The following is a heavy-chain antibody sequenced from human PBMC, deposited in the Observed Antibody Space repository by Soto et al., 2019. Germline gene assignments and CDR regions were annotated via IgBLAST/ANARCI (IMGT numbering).Heavy chain of an antibody. V-gene: IGHV4-39*01. CDR3: SRHSFTDRNYYDSSGYPDAFDI. J-gene: IGHJ3*02. CDR2: IYYSGST. Sequence: SETLSLTCTVSGGSISSSSYYWGWIRQPPGKGLEWIGSIYYSGSTYYNPSLKSRVTISVDTSKNQFSLKLSSVTAADTAVYYCSRHSFTDRNYYDSSGYPDAFDIWGQGTMVTVAS. D-gene: IGHD3-22*01. CDR1: GGSISSSSYY.